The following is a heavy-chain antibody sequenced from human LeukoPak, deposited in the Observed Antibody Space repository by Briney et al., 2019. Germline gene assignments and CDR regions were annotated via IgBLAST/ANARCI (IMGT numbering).Heavy chain of an antibody. CDR1: GGSFSGYY. V-gene: IGHV4-34*01. CDR3: ARETSQKGAHSMDV. D-gene: IGHD3-16*01. CDR2: INHSGST. J-gene: IGHJ6*03. Sequence: SETLSLTCAVHGGSFSGYYWSWIRQPPGKGLEWIGEINHSGSTNYNPSLKSRVTISVDTSKNQFSLKLSSVTAADTAVYYCARETSQKGAHSMDVWGKGTTVTISS.